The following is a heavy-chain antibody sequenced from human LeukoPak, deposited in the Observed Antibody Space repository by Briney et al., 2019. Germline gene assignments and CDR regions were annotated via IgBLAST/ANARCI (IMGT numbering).Heavy chain of an antibody. CDR1: GYTFTGYY. Sequence: LAASVKVSCKASGYTFTGYYMHWVRQAPGQGLEWMGWINPNSGGTNYAQKFQGRVTMTRDTSISTAYMELSRLRSDDTAVYYCAGVSLIGYCSSTSCRNWFDPWGQGTLVTVSS. D-gene: IGHD2-2*01. V-gene: IGHV1-2*03. J-gene: IGHJ5*02. CDR3: AGVSLIGYCSSTSCRNWFDP. CDR2: INPNSGGT.